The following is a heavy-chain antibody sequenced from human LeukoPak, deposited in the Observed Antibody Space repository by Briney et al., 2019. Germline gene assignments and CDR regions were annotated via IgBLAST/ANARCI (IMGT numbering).Heavy chain of an antibody. CDR2: MNPNSGNT. CDR3: ARSGYSGYDPYYYYGMDV. V-gene: IGHV1-8*01. Sequence: GASVKVSCKASGYTFTSYDINWARQATGQGLEWMGWMNPNSGNTGYAQKFQGRVTMTRNTSISTAYMELSSLRSEDTAVYYCARSGYSGYDPYYYYGMDVWGQGTTVTVSS. D-gene: IGHD5-12*01. J-gene: IGHJ6*02. CDR1: GYTFTSYD.